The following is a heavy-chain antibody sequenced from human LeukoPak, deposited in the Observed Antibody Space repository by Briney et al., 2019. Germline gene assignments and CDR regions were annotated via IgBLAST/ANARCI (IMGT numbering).Heavy chain of an antibody. D-gene: IGHD5-24*01. J-gene: IGHJ4*02. V-gene: IGHV1-69*13. CDR3: ARDQGMATFDY. Sequence: RASVNVSCTASGGTVSSYAISWVRQAPGQGLERMGGIIPIFGTANYAQKFQGRVTITADESTSTAYMELSSLRSEDTAVYYCARDQGMATFDYWGQGTLVTVSS. CDR1: GGTVSSYA. CDR2: IIPIFGTA.